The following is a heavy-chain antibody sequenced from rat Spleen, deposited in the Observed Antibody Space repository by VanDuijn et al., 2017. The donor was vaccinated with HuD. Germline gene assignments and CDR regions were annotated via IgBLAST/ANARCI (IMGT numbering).Heavy chain of an antibody. CDR3: ARHGQIYNYGGYYPSGVMDA. V-gene: IGHV5-29*01. Sequence: EVQLVESGGGLVQSGRSLKLSCAASGFTFSNYGMAWVRQAPTKGLEWVASISHDGSFTDHRDSVKGRFTISRDNAKSTLNLQMDSLRSEDTATYYCARHGQIYNYGGYYPSGVMDAWGQGASVTVSS. D-gene: IGHD1-12*03. CDR1: GFTFSNYG. CDR2: ISHDGSFT. J-gene: IGHJ4*01.